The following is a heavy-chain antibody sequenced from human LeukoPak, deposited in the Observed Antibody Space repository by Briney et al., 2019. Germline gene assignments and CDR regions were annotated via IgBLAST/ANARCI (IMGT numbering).Heavy chain of an antibody. CDR3: AMALYYYGSGSPSSYFVY. CDR2: ISWNSGII. Sequence: GGSLRLSCAASGSTFHDYAMHWVRQAPGKGLEWVSGISWNSGIIGYADSVKGRFTTSRDNAKNSLYLQMNSLRAEDTAVYYCAMALYYYGSGSPSSYFVYWGQGTLVTVSS. J-gene: IGHJ4*02. CDR1: GSTFHDYA. V-gene: IGHV3-9*01. D-gene: IGHD3-10*01.